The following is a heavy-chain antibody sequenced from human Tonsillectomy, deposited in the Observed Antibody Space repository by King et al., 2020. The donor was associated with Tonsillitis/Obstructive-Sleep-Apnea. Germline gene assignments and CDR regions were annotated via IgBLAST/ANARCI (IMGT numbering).Heavy chain of an antibody. Sequence: QLQESGPGLVKPSETLSFTCTVSGGSISSSNYYWGWIRQPPGKGLEWIGSIFYSGSTYYNPSLKSRVNISVDTSKNQFSLKLSSVTAADTAVYYCASPLDFWSGYYLDYWGQGTLVTVSS. CDR2: IFYSGST. V-gene: IGHV4-39*01. D-gene: IGHD3-3*01. J-gene: IGHJ4*02. CDR1: GGSISSSNYY. CDR3: ASPLDFWSGYYLDY.